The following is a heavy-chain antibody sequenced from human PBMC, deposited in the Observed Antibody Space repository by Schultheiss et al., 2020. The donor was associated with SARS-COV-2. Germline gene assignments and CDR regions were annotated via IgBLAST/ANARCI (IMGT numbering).Heavy chain of an antibody. V-gene: IGHV1-8*01. CDR1: GYTFTSYD. CDR3: ASPLPAAYGMDV. J-gene: IGHJ6*02. D-gene: IGHD2-2*01. CDR2: MNPDTGAT. Sequence: ASVKVSCKPSGYTFTSYDLNWVRQATGQGLELVGWMNPDTGATGYTQKFQGRVTMTGNIPINTAYMELNSLRFEDTAVYYCASPLPAAYGMDVWGQGTTVTVSS.